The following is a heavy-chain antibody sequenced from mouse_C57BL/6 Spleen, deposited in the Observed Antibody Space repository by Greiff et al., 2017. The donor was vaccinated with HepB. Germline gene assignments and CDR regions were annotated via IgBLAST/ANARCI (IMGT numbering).Heavy chain of an antibody. CDR3: ARDGYYGNYGYYAMDY. CDR2: ISSGSSTI. D-gene: IGHD2-1*01. J-gene: IGHJ4*01. Sequence: DVKLVESGGGLVKPGGSLKLSCAASGFTFSDYGMHWVRQAPEKGLEWVAYISSGSSTIYYADTVKGRFTISRDNAKNTLFLQMTSLRSEDTAMYYCARDGYYGNYGYYAMDYWGQGTSVTVSS. CDR1: GFTFSDYG. V-gene: IGHV5-17*01.